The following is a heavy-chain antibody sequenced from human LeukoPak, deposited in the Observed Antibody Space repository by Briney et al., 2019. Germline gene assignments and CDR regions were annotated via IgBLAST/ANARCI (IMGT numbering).Heavy chain of an antibody. Sequence: SVKVSCKASGGTFSSYAISWVRQAPGQGLEWMGGIIPIFGTANYAQKFQGRVTMTRDTSTSTVYMELSSLRSEDTAVYYCARDPQQLVPAPFDYWGQGTLVTVSS. CDR2: IIPIFGTA. J-gene: IGHJ4*02. V-gene: IGHV1-69*05. D-gene: IGHD6-13*01. CDR1: GGTFSSYA. CDR3: ARDPQQLVPAPFDY.